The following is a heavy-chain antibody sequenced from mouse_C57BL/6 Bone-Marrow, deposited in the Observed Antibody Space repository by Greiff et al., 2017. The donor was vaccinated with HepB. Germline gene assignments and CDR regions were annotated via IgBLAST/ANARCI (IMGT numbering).Heavy chain of an antibody. Sequence: KLVESGPGLVKPSQSLFLTCSITGFPITSGYYWIWIRQSPGKSLEWMGYITHSGETFYNPSLQSPISITRETSKNQFFLQLHSVTTEDTAMYYCAGDRSDRGYFDVWGTGTTVTVSS. CDR2: ITHSGET. D-gene: IGHD3-1*01. CDR3: AGDRSDRGYFDV. CDR1: GFPITSGYY. J-gene: IGHJ1*03. V-gene: IGHV12-3*01.